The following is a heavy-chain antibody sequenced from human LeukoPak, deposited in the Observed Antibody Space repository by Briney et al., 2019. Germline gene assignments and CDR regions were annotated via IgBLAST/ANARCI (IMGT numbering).Heavy chain of an antibody. CDR3: TKAPNRFYFDY. CDR2: INQDGREK. Sequence: GGSLRLSCAASGFTFGSYEMHWVRQAPGKGLEWVAYINQDGREKYYVDSVKGRFTISRDNAKNSVYLQMDSLRAEDTAVYHCTKAPNRFYFDYWGLGTLVTVS. J-gene: IGHJ4*02. CDR1: GFTFGSYE. V-gene: IGHV3-7*05. D-gene: IGHD1-14*01.